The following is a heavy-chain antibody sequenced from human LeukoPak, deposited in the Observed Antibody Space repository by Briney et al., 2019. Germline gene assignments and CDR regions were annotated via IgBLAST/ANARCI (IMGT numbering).Heavy chain of an antibody. J-gene: IGHJ6*02. V-gene: IGHV5-51*01. CDR1: GYSFTSYW. CDR3: ARHGKPWFGELSNYYYYYGMDV. D-gene: IGHD3-10*01. CDR2: IYPGDSDT. Sequence: PGESLKISCKGSGYSFTSYWIGWVRQMPGKGLEWMGIIYPGDSDTRYSPSFQGQVTISADKSISTAYLQWSSLKASDTAMYYCARHGKPWFGELSNYYYYYGMDVWGQGTTVTVSS.